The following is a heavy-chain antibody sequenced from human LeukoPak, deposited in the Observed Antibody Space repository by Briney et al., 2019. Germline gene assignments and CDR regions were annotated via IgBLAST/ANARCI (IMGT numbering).Heavy chain of an antibody. CDR2: INPNSGGT. D-gene: IGHD3-22*01. CDR1: GYTFTGYY. Sequence: ASVKVSCKASGYTFTGYYIHWVRQAPGQGLEWMGWINPNSGGTNYAQKFQGRVTMTRDTSISTAYMELSRLRSDDTAVYYCARDRGRYYDSRGFYWGYYFDSWGQGILVTVST. J-gene: IGHJ4*02. V-gene: IGHV1-2*02. CDR3: ARDRGRYYDSRGFYWGYYFDS.